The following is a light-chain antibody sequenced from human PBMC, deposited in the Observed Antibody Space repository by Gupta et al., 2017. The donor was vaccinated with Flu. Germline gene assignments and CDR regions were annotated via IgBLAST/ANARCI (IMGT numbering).Light chain of an antibody. V-gene: IGKV1-12*01. CDR2: GSS. CDR1: QDISTW. Sequence: DIQLTQSPSIVSASVGDRVTMTWRASQDISTWLAWYQQKPGKAPSLLIFGSSTLQSGVPSRFSGSGSGTDFTLTIRSLQPEDFATYYCQQTYTFPRYSFGQGTKLEIK. J-gene: IGKJ2*03. CDR3: QQTYTFPRYS.